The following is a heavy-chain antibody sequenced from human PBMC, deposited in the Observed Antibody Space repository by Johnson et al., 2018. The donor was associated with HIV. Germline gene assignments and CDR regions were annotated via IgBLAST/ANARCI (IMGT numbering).Heavy chain of an antibody. J-gene: IGHJ3*02. CDR3: AKPQPPIVVVTATVEGEAFDI. CDR1: GFTFSSYD. V-gene: IGHV3-13*01. CDR2: IGTAGST. Sequence: VQLVESGGGLVQPGGSLRLSCAASGFTFSSYDMHWVRQATGTGLEWVSAIGTAGSTYYADSVKGRFTISRDNSKNTLYLQMNSLRAEDTAVYYCAKPQPPIVVVTATVEGEAFDIWGQGTMVTVSS. D-gene: IGHD2-21*02.